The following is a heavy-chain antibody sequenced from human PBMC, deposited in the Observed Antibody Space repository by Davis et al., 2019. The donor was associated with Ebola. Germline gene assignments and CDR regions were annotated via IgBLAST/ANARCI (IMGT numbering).Heavy chain of an antibody. CDR3: ARDPSIRPPLLDA. D-gene: IGHD6-6*01. CDR2: IWSDGSNT. Sequence: PGGSLRLSCVASGFTFSNCSMHWVRQAPGKGLEWVAVIWSDGSNTYYADSVKGRFTISRDNSKSTLYLQMNSLRVEDTAVYFCARDPSIRPPLLDAWGQGTRVTVSS. J-gene: IGHJ5*02. V-gene: IGHV3-33*01. CDR1: GFTFSNCS.